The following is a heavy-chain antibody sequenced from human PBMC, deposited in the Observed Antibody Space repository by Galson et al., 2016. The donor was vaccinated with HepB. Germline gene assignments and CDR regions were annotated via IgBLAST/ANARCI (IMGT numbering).Heavy chain of an antibody. V-gene: IGHV1-69*13. CDR1: GGTFSNNA. Sequence: SVKVSCKASGGTFSNNAISWVRQAPGQGLEWMGGVIPIFRTARYAQKFQGRVTITADESTRTGYMELSSLRSEDTAVYYCARGEDEQISWNNYYYAMDVWGQGTTVTVSS. CDR3: ARGEDEQISWNNYYYAMDV. J-gene: IGHJ6*02. CDR2: VIPIFRTA. D-gene: IGHD1-1*01.